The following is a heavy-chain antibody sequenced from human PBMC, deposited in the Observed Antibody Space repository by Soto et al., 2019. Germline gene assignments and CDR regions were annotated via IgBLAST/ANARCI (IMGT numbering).Heavy chain of an antibody. CDR2: INHRGST. J-gene: IGHJ6*02. Sequence: QVQLQQWGAGLLKPSETLSLTCAVYGGSFRGYYWSWIRQPPGKGLEWIGEINHRGSTNYNPSVKSRVTISVDTSTNQFTLKLNSVTAADTAVYYCARGSRVKIPAASGRDYYYHGLDVWGQGPAVTVSS. V-gene: IGHV4-34*01. CDR3: ARGSRVKIPAASGRDYYYHGLDV. D-gene: IGHD6-25*01. CDR1: GGSFRGYY.